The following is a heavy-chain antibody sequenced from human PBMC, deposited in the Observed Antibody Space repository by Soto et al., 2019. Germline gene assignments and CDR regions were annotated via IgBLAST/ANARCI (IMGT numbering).Heavy chain of an antibody. V-gene: IGHV3-23*01. D-gene: IGHD3-9*01. Sequence: GGSLRLSCAVSGFTFTSYAMSCVRQAPGKGLEWVSGISGGGGSTYYAASVKGRFTISRDNSKSTLYLQMNSLGAEDTAVYYCAKAGGYDILTGYRNRFDPWGQGTRVTVSS. CDR3: AKAGGYDILTGYRNRFDP. CDR2: ISGGGGST. J-gene: IGHJ5*02. CDR1: GFTFTSYA.